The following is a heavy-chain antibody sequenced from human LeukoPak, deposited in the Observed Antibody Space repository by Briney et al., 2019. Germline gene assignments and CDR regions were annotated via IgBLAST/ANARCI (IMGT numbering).Heavy chain of an antibody. Sequence: ASVKVSCKASGGTFSSYAISWVRQAPGQGLEWMGRIIPILGIANYAQKFQGRVTITADKSTSTAYMELSSLRSEDTAVYYCARENYYDSTGYKFDYWGQGTLVTVSS. CDR1: GGTFSSYA. CDR2: IIPILGIA. J-gene: IGHJ4*02. CDR3: ARENYYDSTGYKFDY. D-gene: IGHD3-22*01. V-gene: IGHV1-69*04.